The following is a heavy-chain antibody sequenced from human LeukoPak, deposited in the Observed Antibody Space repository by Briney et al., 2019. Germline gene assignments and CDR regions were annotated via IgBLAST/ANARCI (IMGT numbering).Heavy chain of an antibody. J-gene: IGHJ4*01. D-gene: IGHD4/OR15-4a*01. CDR2: ISSSSSYI. CDR1: GFTFSSYA. CDR3: ARVFGAGFSDY. Sequence: GGSLRLSCAASGFTFSSYAMSWVRQAPGKGLEWVSSISSSSSYIYYADSVKGRFTISRDNAKNSLYLQMNSLRAEDTAVYYCARVFGAGFSDYCGHGTLVTVSS. V-gene: IGHV3-21*01.